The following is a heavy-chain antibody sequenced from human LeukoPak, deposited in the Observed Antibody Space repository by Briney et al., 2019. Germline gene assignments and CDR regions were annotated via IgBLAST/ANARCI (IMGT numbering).Heavy chain of an antibody. D-gene: IGHD1-14*01. J-gene: IGHJ2*01. CDR3: AREDRGYFDL. Sequence: SETLSLTCTVSGGSISSYYWSWIRQPPGKGLEWIGYIYYSGSTNYNPSPKSRVTISVDTSKNQFSLKLSSVTAADTAVYYCAREDRGYFDLWGRGTLVTVSS. CDR2: IYYSGST. CDR1: GGSISSYY. V-gene: IGHV4-59*01.